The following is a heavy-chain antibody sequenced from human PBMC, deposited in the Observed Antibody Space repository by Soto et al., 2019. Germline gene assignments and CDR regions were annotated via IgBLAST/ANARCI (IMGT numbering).Heavy chain of an antibody. V-gene: IGHV4-59*01. D-gene: IGHD3-10*01. Sequence: SETQSLTCTASGASISNRAWNWIRQPPGKGLEWIGHIYNGERTNYNPSLKSRVTISVDTSKNQFSLKLNSVTAADTAVYYCARESYYGSGATVVGYWGLGTLVTVS. CDR1: GASISNRA. CDR3: ARESYYGSGATVVGY. J-gene: IGHJ4*02. CDR2: IYNGERT.